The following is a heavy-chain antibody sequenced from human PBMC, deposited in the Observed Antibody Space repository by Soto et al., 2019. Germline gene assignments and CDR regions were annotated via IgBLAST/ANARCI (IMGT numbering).Heavy chain of an antibody. CDR3: ARLLWWWGY. J-gene: IGHJ4*02. D-gene: IGHD2-21*01. CDR2: IKQDGSEI. CDR1: GFTFSTYW. Sequence: EVQLVESGGGLVQPGGSLRLSCAASGFTFSTYWMSWVRQAPGRGLEWVANIKQDGSEIYYVDSVKGRFTISRDNAKNALYLLMNSLRAEDTAVYYCARLLWWWGYWGQGTLVTVSS. V-gene: IGHV3-7*04.